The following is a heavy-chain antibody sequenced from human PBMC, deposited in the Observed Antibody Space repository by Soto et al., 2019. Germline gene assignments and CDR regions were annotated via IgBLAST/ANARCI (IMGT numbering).Heavy chain of an antibody. V-gene: IGHV3-23*01. J-gene: IGHJ5*02. Sequence: VSLGLSCAASGFTFSSDAMSWVRQAPGKGLEWVSAISGSGGSTYYADSVKGRFTISRDNSKNTLYLQMNSLRAEDTAVYYCAKSMDTAMVRGWFDTWGQGTLVTVSS. CDR1: GFTFSSDA. CDR3: AKSMDTAMVRGWFDT. CDR2: ISGSGGST. D-gene: IGHD5-18*01.